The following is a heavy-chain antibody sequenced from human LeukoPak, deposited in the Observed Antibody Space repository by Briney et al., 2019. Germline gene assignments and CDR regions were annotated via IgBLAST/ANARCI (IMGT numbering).Heavy chain of an antibody. CDR2: IYSSGST. V-gene: IGHV4-4*07. CDR3: ARDPNYGMDV. Sequence: PSETLSLTCTVSGDSVNSYWWNWIRQPAGKELEWIGRIYSSGSTNYNPSLKSRVTISVDTSKNQFSLKLSSVTAADTAVYYCARDPNYGMDVWGQGTTVTVSS. J-gene: IGHJ6*02. CDR1: GDSVNSYW.